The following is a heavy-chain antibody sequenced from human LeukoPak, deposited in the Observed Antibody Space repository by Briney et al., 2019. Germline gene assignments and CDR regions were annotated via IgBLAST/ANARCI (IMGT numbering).Heavy chain of an antibody. CDR3: ARAPPRDWLSGLYYYYGMDV. CDR2: INHSGST. Sequence: SETLSLTCAVYGGSFSGYYWSWIRQPPGEGLEWIGEINHSGSTNYNPPLRSRVTISVDTSKNQFSLKLSSVTAADTAVYYCARAPPRDWLSGLYYYYGMDVWGQGTTVTVSS. V-gene: IGHV4-34*01. J-gene: IGHJ6*02. CDR1: GGSFSGYY. D-gene: IGHD3/OR15-3a*01.